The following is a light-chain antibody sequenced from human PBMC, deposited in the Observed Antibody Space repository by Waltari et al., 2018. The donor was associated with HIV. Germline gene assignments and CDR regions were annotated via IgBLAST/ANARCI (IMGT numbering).Light chain of an antibody. CDR2: DVN. V-gene: IGLV2-8*01. CDR1: SSDIGAYNY. Sequence: QSALTQPPSASGSPGQSVTISCTGTSSDIGAYNYVAWYQQHPGRAPKLLLYDVNQRPSGVPGRFSGSKSGNRASLTVSGLQPEDEADYYCSSYAGSNNLLFGGGTKLTVL. CDR3: SSYAGSNNLL. J-gene: IGLJ2*01.